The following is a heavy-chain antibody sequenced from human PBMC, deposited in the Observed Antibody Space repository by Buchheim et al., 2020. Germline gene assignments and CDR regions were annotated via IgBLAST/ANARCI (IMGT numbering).Heavy chain of an antibody. V-gene: IGHV3-23*01. D-gene: IGHD2-2*01. CDR3: AKASSVPSAANLFYFDY. CDR1: GFTFSSYA. Sequence: EVQLLESGGGLVQPGGSLRLSCAASGFTFSSYAMSWVRQAPGKGLEWVSAISGSGGSPYYAHSLKGRFTISRDNSKNTLYLQMNSLRAEDTAVYYCAKASSVPSAANLFYFDYWGQGTL. J-gene: IGHJ4*02. CDR2: ISGSGGSP.